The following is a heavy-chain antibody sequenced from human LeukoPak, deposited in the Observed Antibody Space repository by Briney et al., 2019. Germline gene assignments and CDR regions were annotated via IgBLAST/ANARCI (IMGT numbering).Heavy chain of an antibody. CDR1: GYTFTSYD. CDR2: MNPNSGNT. V-gene: IGHV1-8*01. J-gene: IGHJ6*02. Sequence: GASVKVSCKASGYTFTSYDINWVRQATGQGLEWMGWMNPNSGNTGYAQKFQGRVTMTRNTSISTAYMELSSLRSEDTAVYYCARGRFVLGGIAAAEDYYGMDVWGQGTTVTVSS. D-gene: IGHD6-13*01. CDR3: ARGRFVLGGIAAAEDYYGMDV.